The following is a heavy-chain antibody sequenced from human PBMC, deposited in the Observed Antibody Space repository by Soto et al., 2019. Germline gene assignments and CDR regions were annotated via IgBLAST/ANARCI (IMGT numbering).Heavy chain of an antibody. CDR2: ISSSGSTI. CDR3: ARVGKLWFGELTHYYGMDV. V-gene: IGHV3-48*03. J-gene: IGHJ6*02. CDR1: GFTFSSYE. Sequence: EVQLVESGGGLVQPGGSLRLSCAASGFTFSSYEMNWVRQAPGKGLEWVSYISSSGSTIYYADSVKGRFTISRDNAKNSLYLQMNSLRAEDTAVYYCARVGKLWFGELTHYYGMDVWGQGTTVTVSS. D-gene: IGHD3-10*01.